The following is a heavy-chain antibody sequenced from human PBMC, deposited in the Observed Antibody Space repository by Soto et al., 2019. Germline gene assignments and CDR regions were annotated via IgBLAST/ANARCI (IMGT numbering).Heavy chain of an antibody. V-gene: IGHV3-21*01. D-gene: IGHD5-12*01. CDR1: GFTFSSYS. CDR2: ISSSSSYI. CDR3: ARDSSDYYYYYYGMDV. J-gene: IGHJ6*02. Sequence: LRLSCAASGFTFSSYSMNWVRQAPGKGLEWVSSISSSSSYIYYADSVKGRFTISRDNAKNSLYLQMNSLRAEDTAVYYCARDSSDYYYYYYGMDVWGQGTTVNVSS.